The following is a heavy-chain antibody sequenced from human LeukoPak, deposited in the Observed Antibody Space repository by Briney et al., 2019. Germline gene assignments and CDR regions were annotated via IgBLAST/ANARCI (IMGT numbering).Heavy chain of an antibody. CDR1: GGSISSGGYY. CDR2: IDYSGST. Sequence: SQTLSLTCTVSGGSISSGGYYWSWIRQLPGKGLEWIGYIDYSGSTYYNPSLKSRVTISVDKSKNQFSLKLSSVTAADTAVYYCARAPAGRPSDYWGQGTLVTVSS. J-gene: IGHJ4*02. CDR3: ARAPAGRPSDY. D-gene: IGHD3-10*01. V-gene: IGHV4-31*03.